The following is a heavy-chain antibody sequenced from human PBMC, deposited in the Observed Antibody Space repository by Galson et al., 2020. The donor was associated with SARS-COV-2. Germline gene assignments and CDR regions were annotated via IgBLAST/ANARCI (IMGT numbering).Heavy chain of an antibody. V-gene: IGHV1-18*01. CDR1: GYTFTSYG. CDR2: INPYNGNT. Sequence: ASVKVSCKASGYTFTSYGISWVRQAPGQGLEWMGWINPYNGNTNYAQKVQGRVTMTTDTSTSTAYMELRSLRSDDTAVYYCARFYSDNSGYVYYFDYWGQGTLVTVSS. D-gene: IGHD3-22*01. CDR3: ARFYSDNSGYVYYFDY. J-gene: IGHJ4*02.